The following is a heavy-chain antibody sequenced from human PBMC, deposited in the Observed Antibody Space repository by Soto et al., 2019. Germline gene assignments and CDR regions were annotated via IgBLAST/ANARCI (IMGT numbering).Heavy chain of an antibody. CDR2: INARNGNT. CDR1: GYTFTSYA. Sequence: ASVKVSCKASGYTFTSYAMHWVRQAPGQRLEWMGWINARNGNTKYSQKFQGRVTITRDTSASTVYMELSSLSSEDTAVYYCARDRPGKVVVAANLNWFDAWGQGTLVTVSS. J-gene: IGHJ5*02. V-gene: IGHV1-3*01. D-gene: IGHD2-15*01. CDR3: ARDRPGKVVVAANLNWFDA.